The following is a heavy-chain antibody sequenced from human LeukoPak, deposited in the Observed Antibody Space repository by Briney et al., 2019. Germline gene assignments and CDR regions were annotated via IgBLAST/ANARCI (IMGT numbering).Heavy chain of an antibody. J-gene: IGHJ4*02. CDR1: GYTFTGYY. D-gene: IGHD4-17*01. CDR2: INPNSGGT. CDR3: ARDLSGAYGDYEGNPTN. V-gene: IGHV1-2*02. Sequence: ASVKVSCKASGYTFTGYYMHWVRQAPGQGLEWMGWINPNSGGTNYAQKFQGRVTMTRDTSISTAYMELSRLRSDDTAVYYCARDLSGAYGDYEGNPTNWGQGTLVTVSS.